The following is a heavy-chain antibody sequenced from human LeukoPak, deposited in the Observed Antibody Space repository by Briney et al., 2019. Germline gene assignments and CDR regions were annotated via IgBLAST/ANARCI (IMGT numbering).Heavy chain of an antibody. J-gene: IGHJ6*01. CDR2: IYYSGNT. Sequence: SETLSLTCSVPGDSISSGDLYCSWIRQPPGKGLEWIGNIYYSGNTYYNPSLKSRTTMSVDTSKNQCYLKLSSVTAADTALYYSPRYIYGSGLCRGMGGMDGWRQGTTVTVSS. V-gene: IGHV4-30-4*01. CDR1: GDSISSGDLY. D-gene: IGHD3-10*01. CDR3: PRYIYGSGLCRGMGGMDG.